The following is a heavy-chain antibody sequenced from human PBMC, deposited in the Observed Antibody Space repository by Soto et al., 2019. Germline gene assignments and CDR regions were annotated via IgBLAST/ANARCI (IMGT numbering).Heavy chain of an antibody. D-gene: IGHD3-10*01. J-gene: IGHJ6*02. V-gene: IGHV3-30-3*01. CDR2: ISYDGSNK. CDR3: ARDRGSIWFGELSAYYYYGMDV. Sequence: GGSLRLSCAASGFTFSSYAMHWVRQAPGKGLEWVAVISYDGSNKYYADSVKGRFTISRDNSKNTLYLQMNSLRAEDTAVYYCARDRGSIWFGELSAYYYYGMDVWGQGTTVTVSS. CDR1: GFTFSSYA.